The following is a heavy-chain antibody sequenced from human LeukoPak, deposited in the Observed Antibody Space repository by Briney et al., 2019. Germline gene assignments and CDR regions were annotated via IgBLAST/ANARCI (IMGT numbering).Heavy chain of an antibody. CDR2: INPNSGGT. Sequence: ASVKVSCTASGYTFTGYYMHWVRQAPGQGREWMGWINPNSGGTNYAQKFQGRVTMTRDTSISTAYMELSRLRSDDTAVYYCAREATFGELGGYWGQGTLVTVSS. J-gene: IGHJ4*02. V-gene: IGHV1-2*02. D-gene: IGHD3-10*01. CDR1: GYTFTGYY. CDR3: AREATFGELGGY.